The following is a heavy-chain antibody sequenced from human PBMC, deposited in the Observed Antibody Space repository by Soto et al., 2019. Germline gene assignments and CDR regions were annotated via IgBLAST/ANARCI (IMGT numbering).Heavy chain of an antibody. CDR3: ARTGIAAAWRAFDI. V-gene: IGHV3-23*01. D-gene: IGHD6-13*01. J-gene: IGHJ3*02. Sequence: PVGSLRLSCAASGFTSSTYALNWVRQAPGRGLEWVSTISESGHHTYYADSLKGRFTISRENAKNSLYLQMNSLRAGDTAVYYCARTGIAAAWRAFDIWGQGTMVTVSS. CDR1: GFTSSTYA. CDR2: ISESGHHT.